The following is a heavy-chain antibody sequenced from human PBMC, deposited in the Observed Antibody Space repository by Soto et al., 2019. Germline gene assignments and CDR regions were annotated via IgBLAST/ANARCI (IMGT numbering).Heavy chain of an antibody. CDR1: GVSIGSNYY. Sequence: QVLLQESGPGLVQPSGTLSLSCVVSGVSIGSNYYWGWVRQPPGKGLEWLGDMSHIGSVNYKPSLKTRVTISRDKSQNQFSLKLGSVTAADTAVYCCARSLGWYAIDSWCQGTLVIVSS. J-gene: IGHJ4*02. CDR3: ARSLGWYAIDS. CDR2: MSHIGSV. V-gene: IGHV4-4*01. D-gene: IGHD6-19*01.